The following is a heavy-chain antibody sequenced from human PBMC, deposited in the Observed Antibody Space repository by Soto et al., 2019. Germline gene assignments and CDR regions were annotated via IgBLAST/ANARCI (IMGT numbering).Heavy chain of an antibody. CDR2: IYHSGST. Sequence: TLSLTCAVSGGSISSGGYSWSWILQPPGKGLEWIGYIYHSGSTYYNPSLKSRVTISVDRSKNQFSLKLSSVTAADTAVYYCARSSSYSSSWYRFDPWGQGTLVTVSS. J-gene: IGHJ5*02. CDR3: ARSSSYSSSWYRFDP. CDR1: GGSISSGGYS. D-gene: IGHD6-13*01. V-gene: IGHV4-30-2*01.